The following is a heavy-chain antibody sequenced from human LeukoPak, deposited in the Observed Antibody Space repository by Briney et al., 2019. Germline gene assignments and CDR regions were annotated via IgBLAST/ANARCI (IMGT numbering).Heavy chain of an antibody. Sequence: GGSLRLSCAASGFTFSSYAMSWVRQAPGKGLEWVSTISGGGGTTYYADSVRGRFTISRDNSKNTLYLQMNSLRAEDTAVFYCAKGSGDFQHWAQGTLVTVSS. CDR1: GFTFSSYA. J-gene: IGHJ1*01. D-gene: IGHD3-10*01. CDR3: AKGSGDFQH. CDR2: ISGGGGTT. V-gene: IGHV3-23*01.